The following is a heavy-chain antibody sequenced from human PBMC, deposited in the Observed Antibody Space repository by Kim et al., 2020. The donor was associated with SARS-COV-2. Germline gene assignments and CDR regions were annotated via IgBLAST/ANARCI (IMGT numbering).Heavy chain of an antibody. Sequence: GGSLRLSCAASGFTFSSYAMSWVRQAPGKGLEWVSAISGSGGSTYYADXXKXXXXXPRDNXKNTLYLQMNSLRAEDTAXXXXXKDXXYYDFWSGYXRYYYXGMXVXXXGTXXXV. CDR2: ISGSGGST. D-gene: IGHD3-3*01. V-gene: IGHV3-23*01. CDR1: GFTFSSYA. CDR3: XKDXXYYDFWSGYXRYYYXGMXV. J-gene: IGHJ6*01.